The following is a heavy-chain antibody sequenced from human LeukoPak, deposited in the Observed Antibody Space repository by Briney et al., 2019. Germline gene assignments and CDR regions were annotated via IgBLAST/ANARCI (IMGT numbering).Heavy chain of an antibody. CDR1: GASMSGQH. V-gene: IGHV4-59*08. J-gene: IGHJ4*02. D-gene: IGHD2-8*01. Sequence: ASETLSLTCTVSGASMSGQHWSWIRQAPGKGLEWIAWIHYDGRTNYNPSLKSRLSLSVDTSTNQFSLSLNSVTAADSAVYFCARQLNGGTHPLDNWGPGIRVIVSP. CDR2: IHYDGRT. CDR3: ARQLNGGTHPLDN.